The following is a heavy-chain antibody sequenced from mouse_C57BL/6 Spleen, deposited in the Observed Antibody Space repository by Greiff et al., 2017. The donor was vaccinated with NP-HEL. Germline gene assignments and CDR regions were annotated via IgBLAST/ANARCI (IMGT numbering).Heavy chain of an antibody. CDR2: IHPNSGST. CDR1: GYTFTSYW. V-gene: IGHV1-64*01. D-gene: IGHD1-1*01. J-gene: IGHJ1*03. CDR3: ARSVTTVVAREDWYFDV. Sequence: VKLQQPGAELVKPGASVKLSCKASGYTFTSYWMHWVKQRPGQGLEWIGMIHPNSGSTNYNEKFKSKATLTVDKSSSTAYMQLSSLTSEDSAVYYCARSVTTVVAREDWYFDVWGTGTTVTVSS.